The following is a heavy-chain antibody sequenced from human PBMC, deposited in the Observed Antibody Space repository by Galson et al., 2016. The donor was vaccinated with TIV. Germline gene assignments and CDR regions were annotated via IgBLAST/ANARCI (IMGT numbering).Heavy chain of an antibody. CDR2: MYIPGNR. D-gene: IGHD2-15*01. CDR1: GDSINDYY. J-gene: IGHJ4*02. CDR3: VRDWWVTYIDLPYFED. Sequence: SETLSLTCSVSGDSINDYYWSWIRQAAGKRLEWIGRMYIPGNRNYNPTLKSRVTMSADTSKNQFSLTLASVTAADTAVYFCVRDWWVTYIDLPYFEDWGQGILVTVSS. V-gene: IGHV4-4*07.